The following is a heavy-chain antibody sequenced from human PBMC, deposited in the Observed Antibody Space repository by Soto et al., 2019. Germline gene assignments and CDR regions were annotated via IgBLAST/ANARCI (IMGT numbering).Heavy chain of an antibody. Sequence: EVQLLESAGGLVQPGGSLRLSCAASGFACSNYAMRWVRQAPRKGLEWASAISVSGYSTFYDDSVKGRLTISRDNSKNILHLQTDSLRADDTSLYYCAKGVTSSAGGPGDWDPGTLVTVAT. V-gene: IGHV3-23*01. D-gene: IGHD2-2*01. CDR3: AKGVTSSAGGPGD. CDR2: ISVSGYST. J-gene: IGHJ4*02. CDR1: GFACSNYA.